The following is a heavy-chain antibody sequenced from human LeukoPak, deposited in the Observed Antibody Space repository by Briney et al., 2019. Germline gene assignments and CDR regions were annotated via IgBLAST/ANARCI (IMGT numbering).Heavy chain of an antibody. V-gene: IGHV3-30*04. J-gene: IGHJ6*02. D-gene: IGHD3-10*01. CDR1: GVTFSSYA. Sequence: PGRSLRLSCAASGVTFSSYAFHWVRQAPGKGLEWVAVISFDGSSKSSADSLGGRFIISRDNSENTLYLQMESLRAEDTAVYYCARRVRGIYGLDVWGQGTAVTVSS. CDR3: ARRVRGIYGLDV. CDR2: ISFDGSSK.